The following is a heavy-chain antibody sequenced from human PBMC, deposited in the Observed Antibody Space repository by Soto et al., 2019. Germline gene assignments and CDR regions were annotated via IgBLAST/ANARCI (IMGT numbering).Heavy chain of an antibody. CDR3: PRGAQYSGRLFDY. CDR2: TYYRSKWYY. V-gene: IGHV6-1*01. D-gene: IGHD1-26*01. J-gene: IGHJ4*01. Sequence: SQTLSLTCAITGDSVSSNSAGWSWVRQSPSRGLEWLGRTYYRSKWYYEYAVSVRGRITINPDTSKSQYSLQLNSVTPEDAGVYLCPRGAQYSGRLFDYCRQGTLVTFSS. CDR1: GDSVSSNSAG.